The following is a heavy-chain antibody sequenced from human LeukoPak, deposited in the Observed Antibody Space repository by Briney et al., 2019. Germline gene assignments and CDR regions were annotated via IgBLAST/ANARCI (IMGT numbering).Heavy chain of an antibody. D-gene: IGHD6-13*01. CDR2: ISSSGSTM. CDR3: ARVGSIAAAGTPDF. V-gene: IGHV3-11*01. J-gene: IGHJ4*02. Sequence: GGSLRLSCAASGFTFSDYYMSWFRQAPGKGLEWVSYISSSGSTMYYADSVKGRFTISRDNAKNSLYLQMNSLRAEDTAIYYCARVGSIAAAGTPDFWGQGTLATVSS. CDR1: GFTFSDYY.